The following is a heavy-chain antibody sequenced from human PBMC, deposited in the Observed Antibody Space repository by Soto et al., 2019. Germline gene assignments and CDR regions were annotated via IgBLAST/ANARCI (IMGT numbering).Heavy chain of an antibody. CDR3: ARGHYYYGMDV. Sequence: SETLSLTCAVSNGSVSSGTYSWSWVRQPPGKGLEWIGYIYYSGTTYSTASLKSRLTMSMDRANDHFSLNLTSVTAADTAVYFCARGHYYYGMDVWGQGITVTVSS. J-gene: IGHJ6*01. V-gene: IGHV4-30-2*01. CDR2: IYYSGTT. CDR1: NGSVSSGTYS.